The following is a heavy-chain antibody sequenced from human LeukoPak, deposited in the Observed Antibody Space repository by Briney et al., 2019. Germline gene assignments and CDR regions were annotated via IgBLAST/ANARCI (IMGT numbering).Heavy chain of an antibody. J-gene: IGHJ3*02. D-gene: IGHD3-22*01. Sequence: ASVKVSCKASGYTFTSYDINWVRQATGQGLEWMGWVNPNSGNTGYAQKFQGRVTMTRNTSISTAYMELSSLRSEDTAVYYCARVHYYDSSFAFDIWGQGTMVTVSS. CDR3: ARVHYYDSSFAFDI. V-gene: IGHV1-8*01. CDR2: VNPNSGNT. CDR1: GYTFTSYD.